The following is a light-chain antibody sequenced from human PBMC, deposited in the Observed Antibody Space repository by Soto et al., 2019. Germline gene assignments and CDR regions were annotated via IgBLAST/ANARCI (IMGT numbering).Light chain of an antibody. Sequence: EIVLTQSPVTLSLSPGERATLSCRASQSVGRNYVAWYQQKPGQAPRLLIYGASTRATGIPARFSGSGSGTEFTLTISSLEPEDFAVYYCQRRSNWPPITFGHGTRLEIK. V-gene: IGKV3-11*01. J-gene: IGKJ5*01. CDR3: QRRSNWPPIT. CDR1: QSVGRNY. CDR2: GAS.